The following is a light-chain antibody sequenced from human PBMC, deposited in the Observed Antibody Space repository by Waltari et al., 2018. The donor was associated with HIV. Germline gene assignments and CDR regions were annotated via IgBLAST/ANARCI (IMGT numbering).Light chain of an antibody. Sequence: SSELTQDPAVSVALGQTVRITCQGDSLRSYYASWYQQKPGPAPLIGIYGKNNRPSGIPDRFSGSSSGNTASLTSTGAQAEDEADYYCNSRDSSGNHPVVFGGGTKLTVL. CDR1: SLRSYY. V-gene: IGLV3-19*01. CDR2: GKN. J-gene: IGLJ2*01. CDR3: NSRDSSGNHPVV.